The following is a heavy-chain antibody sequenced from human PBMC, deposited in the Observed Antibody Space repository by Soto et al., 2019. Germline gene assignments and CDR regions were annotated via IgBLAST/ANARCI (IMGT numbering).Heavy chain of an antibody. D-gene: IGHD3-16*01. J-gene: IGHJ6*02. CDR1: GGSISSYY. Sequence: QVQLQESGPGLVKPSETLSLTCTVSGGSISSYYWSWIRQPPGKGLEWIGYIYYSGSTNYNPSLKSRVTISVDTSKNQFSLKLSSVTAADTAVYYCARDRGSYGMDVWGQGTTVTVSS. CDR3: ARDRGSYGMDV. CDR2: IYYSGST. V-gene: IGHV4-59*01.